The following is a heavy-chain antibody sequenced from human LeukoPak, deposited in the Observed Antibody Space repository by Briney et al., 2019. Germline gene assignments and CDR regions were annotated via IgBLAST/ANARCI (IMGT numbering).Heavy chain of an antibody. CDR2: MNPNSGNT. Sequence: ASVKVSCKASGYTFTSYDINWVRQATGQGLEWMGWMNPNSGNTGYAQKFQGRVTITRNTSISTAYMELSRLRSDDTAVYYCARDRGFYGPIDYWGQGTLVTVSS. CDR1: GYTFTSYD. CDR3: ARDRGFYGPIDY. D-gene: IGHD2/OR15-2a*01. V-gene: IGHV1-8*03. J-gene: IGHJ4*02.